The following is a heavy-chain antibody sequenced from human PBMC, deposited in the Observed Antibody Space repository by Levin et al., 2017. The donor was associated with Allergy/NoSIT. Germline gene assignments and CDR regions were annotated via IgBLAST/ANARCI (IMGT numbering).Heavy chain of an antibody. D-gene: IGHD5-12*01. CDR1: GYTFTGYY. CDR2: INPKSGVT. V-gene: IGHV1-2*02. J-gene: IGHJ4*02. Sequence: GESLKISCKASGYTFTGYYMHWVRQAPGQGLEWMGWINPKSGVTSYAQKFQGRVTMTRDTSISTAYMEVSRLRSDDTAVYYCARDESLVATIQMPNGEFDHWGQGTLVTVSS. CDR3: ARDESLVATIQMPNGEFDH.